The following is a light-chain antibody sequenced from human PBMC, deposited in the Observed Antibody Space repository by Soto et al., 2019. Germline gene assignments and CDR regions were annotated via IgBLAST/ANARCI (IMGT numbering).Light chain of an antibody. CDR1: QSVSSY. CDR2: GAS. V-gene: IGKV3-20*01. J-gene: IGKJ4*01. Sequence: TVLTHSPPTLSLSPGVRATLSYRASQSVSSYLAWYQQKPGQAPRLLIYGASSRATGIPDRFSGSGSGTDFTLTISRLEPEDFAVYYCQQYGSSPLTFGGGTKVDIK. CDR3: QQYGSSPLT.